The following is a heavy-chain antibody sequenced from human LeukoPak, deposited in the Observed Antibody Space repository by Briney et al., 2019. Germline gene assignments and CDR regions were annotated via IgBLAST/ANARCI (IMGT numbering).Heavy chain of an antibody. V-gene: IGHV1-2*02. CDR2: INPNSGGT. D-gene: IGHD1-26*01. CDR3: ARDLGWELYYFDY. CDR1: GYTFTGYY. J-gene: IGHJ4*02. Sequence: ASVKVSCKASGYTFTGYYMHWVRQAPGQGLEWMGWINPNSGGTNYAQKFQGRVTMTRDTSISTAYTELSRLRSDDTAVYYCARDLGWELYYFDYWGQGTLVTVSS.